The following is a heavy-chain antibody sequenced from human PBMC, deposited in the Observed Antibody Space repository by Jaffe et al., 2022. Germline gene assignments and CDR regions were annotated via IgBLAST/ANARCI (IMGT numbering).Heavy chain of an antibody. CDR2: ISSSGSTI. V-gene: IGHV3-48*03. CDR1: GFTFSSYE. D-gene: IGHD1-26*01. CDR3: AREGPSGSYGQAFDI. Sequence: EVQLVESGGGLVQPGGSLRLSCAASGFTFSSYEMNWVRQAPGKGLEWVSYISSSGSTIYYADSVKGRFTISRDNAKNSLYLQMNSLRAEDTAVYYCAREGPSGSYGQAFDIWGQGTMVTVSS. J-gene: IGHJ3*02.